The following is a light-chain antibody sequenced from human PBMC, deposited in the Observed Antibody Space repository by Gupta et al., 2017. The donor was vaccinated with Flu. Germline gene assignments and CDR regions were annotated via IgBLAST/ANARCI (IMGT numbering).Light chain of an antibody. CDR2: GVT. Sequence: TGGDVVNYDYVSWYQQYPGKAPKLMIYGVTNRPAGVPNRFSGSKSGNTASLAISGLQAEDEANYYCCSYAGTFTFVFGGGTKVTVL. CDR1: GGDVVNYDY. V-gene: IGLV2-11*03. CDR3: CSYAGTFTFV. J-gene: IGLJ3*02.